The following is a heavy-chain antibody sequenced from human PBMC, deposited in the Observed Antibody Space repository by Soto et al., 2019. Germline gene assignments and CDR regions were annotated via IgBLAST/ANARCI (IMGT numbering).Heavy chain of an antibody. CDR1: GGSISNYY. CDR2: IHYSGNT. Sequence: SETLSLTCTVSGGSISNYYWSWIRQPPGKGLEWIGYIHYSGNTKYNPSLKSRVTISSDTSKDQFSLKLTSMTAADTAVYYCARGHYDFWSGYFATIDYWGQGTRVTVS. V-gene: IGHV4-59*08. CDR3: ARGHYDFWSGYFATIDY. D-gene: IGHD3-3*01. J-gene: IGHJ4*02.